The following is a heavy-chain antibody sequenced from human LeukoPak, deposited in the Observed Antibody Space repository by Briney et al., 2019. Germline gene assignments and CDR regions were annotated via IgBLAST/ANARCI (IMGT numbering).Heavy chain of an antibody. J-gene: IGHJ2*01. V-gene: IGHV1-46*01. CDR1: VYTFTIYY. Sequence: ASVSVSCKASVYTFTIYYMHWLRQAPGQGREGMGIIHPSGGSTNYAQEFQGRVTMTRDSSTSTVYMELNSLRSEDTAVYYCARTQDYSIYWYFDLWGPGTLVTVSS. D-gene: IGHD4-11*01. CDR2: IHPSGGST. CDR3: ARTQDYSIYWYFDL.